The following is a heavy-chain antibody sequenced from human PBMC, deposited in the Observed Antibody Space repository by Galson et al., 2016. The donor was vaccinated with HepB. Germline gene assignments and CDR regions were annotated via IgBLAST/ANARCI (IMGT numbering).Heavy chain of an antibody. CDR1: GFSLTTTHMC. Sequence: PALVKPTQTLTLTCSFSGFSLTTTHMCVSWIRQPPGKALEWLALIDWRNDKYYCTSLKTRLTISKDTSTNQVVLTMTNMDPVDTATYYCARTVLTGRSSGTDFDFWGQGILVTVSS. D-gene: IGHD6-13*01. V-gene: IGHV2-70*01. J-gene: IGHJ4*02. CDR2: IDWRNDK. CDR3: ARTVLTGRSSGTDFDF.